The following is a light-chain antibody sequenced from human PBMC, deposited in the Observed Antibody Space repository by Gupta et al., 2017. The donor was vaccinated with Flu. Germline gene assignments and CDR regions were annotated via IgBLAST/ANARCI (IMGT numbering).Light chain of an antibody. CDR1: QSISRN. CDR3: QQYNSWPRT. Sequence: EIVMTQSPATLSVSPGERVTLSCRASQSISRNLAWYQQKPGQAPRLLIYGASSRATATPDRVSGSGSGTEFTLTISSLQSEDFAVYYCQQYNSWPRTFGQGTRWKSN. V-gene: IGKV3-15*01. CDR2: GAS. J-gene: IGKJ1*01.